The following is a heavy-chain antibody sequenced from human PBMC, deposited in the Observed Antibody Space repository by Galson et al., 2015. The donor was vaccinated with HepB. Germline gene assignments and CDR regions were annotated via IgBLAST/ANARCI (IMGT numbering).Heavy chain of an antibody. Sequence: SLRLSCAASGFNFSDYYMSWIRQAPGKGLEWLSYISTSGSYTNYGDSVKGRFTISRDNAKNSLYLQMNSLGAEDTAVYYCARDRDRGSQSYEDYFDLWGQGTLVTVSS. CDR2: ISTSGSYT. J-gene: IGHJ4*02. D-gene: IGHD3-10*01. CDR3: ARDRDRGSQSYEDYFDL. V-gene: IGHV3-11*05. CDR1: GFNFSDYY.